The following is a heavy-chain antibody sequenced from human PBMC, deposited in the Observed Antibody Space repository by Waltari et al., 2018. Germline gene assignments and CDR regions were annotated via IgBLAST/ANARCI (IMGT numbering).Heavy chain of an antibody. CDR2: IKQDGSEK. Sequence: EVQLVESGGGLVQPGGSLRLSCAASGFTFSSYWMSWVRQAPGKGLEWVANIKQDGSEKYYVDSVKGRFTISRDNSKNTVYLQMSSLRAEDTALYYCVRVDNNGLEPFDYWGQGTLVTVSS. V-gene: IGHV3-7*04. J-gene: IGHJ4*02. CDR1: GFTFSSYW. CDR3: VRVDNNGLEPFDY. D-gene: IGHD1-1*01.